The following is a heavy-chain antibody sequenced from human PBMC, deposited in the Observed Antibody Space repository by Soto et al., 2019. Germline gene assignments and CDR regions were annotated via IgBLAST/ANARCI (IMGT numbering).Heavy chain of an antibody. Sequence: GGSLRLSCAASRFTFDDYTMHWVRQAPGKGLEWVSLISWDGGSTNYEDSVKGRFTISRDNRKNSLYLQMNSLTTEDTALYYCAKEPGGGYYFDYWGQGTLVTVSS. CDR1: RFTFDDYT. D-gene: IGHD3-16*01. CDR3: AKEPGGGYYFDY. V-gene: IGHV3-43*01. J-gene: IGHJ4*02. CDR2: ISWDGGST.